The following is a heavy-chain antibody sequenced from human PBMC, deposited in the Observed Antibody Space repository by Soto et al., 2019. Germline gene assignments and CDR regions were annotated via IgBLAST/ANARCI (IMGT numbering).Heavy chain of an antibody. CDR3: ARMATFGSLNWFDP. CDR1: GYSFTNND. V-gene: IGHV1-8*01. D-gene: IGHD3-16*01. Sequence: GASAKVSCKASGYSFTNNDVTWVRQATGQGLEWMGWMNPGSGDTGYAQKFQGRVTMTRDISIATAYMELSSLRSDDTAIYYCARMATFGSLNWFDPWGQGTLVTAPQ. J-gene: IGHJ5*02. CDR2: MNPGSGDT.